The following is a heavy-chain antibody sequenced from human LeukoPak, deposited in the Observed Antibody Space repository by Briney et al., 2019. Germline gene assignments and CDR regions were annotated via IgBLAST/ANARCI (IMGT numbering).Heavy chain of an antibody. CDR3: AINGFSSGWYEPYYFDN. V-gene: IGHV3-21*05. D-gene: IGHD6-19*01. Sequence: GGSLRLSCAASGFTFSSYWMNWVRQAPGKGLEWVSFISSSGNDIYYADSVKGRFTISRDNAKNSLYLQMNSVRPEDTALYYCAINGFSSGWYEPYYFDNWGQGTLGTVSS. CDR1: GFTFSSYW. J-gene: IGHJ4*02. CDR2: ISSSGNDI.